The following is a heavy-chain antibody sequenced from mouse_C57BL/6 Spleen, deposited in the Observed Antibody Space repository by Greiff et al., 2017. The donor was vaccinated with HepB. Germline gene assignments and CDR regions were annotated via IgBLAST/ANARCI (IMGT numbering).Heavy chain of an antibody. CDR1: GFTFSSYA. CDR3: ARDEGALLWSSWFAY. Sequence: EVKLQESGGGLVKPGGSLKLSCAASGFTFSSYAMSWVRQTPEKRLEWVATISDGGSYTYYPDNVKGRFTISRDNAKNNLYLQMSHLKSEDTAMYYCARDEGALLWSSWFAYWGQGTLVTVSA. V-gene: IGHV5-4*01. CDR2: ISDGGSYT. J-gene: IGHJ3*01. D-gene: IGHD2-10*01.